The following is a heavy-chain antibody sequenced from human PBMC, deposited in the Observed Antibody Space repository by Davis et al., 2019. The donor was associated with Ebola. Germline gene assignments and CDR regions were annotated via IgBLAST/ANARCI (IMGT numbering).Heavy chain of an antibody. CDR1: GGTFSSYA. J-gene: IGHJ5*02. Sequence: SVKVFCKASGGTFSSYAISWVRQAPGQGLEWMGGIIPIFGTANYAQKFQGRVTITADESTSTAYMELSSLRSEDTAVYYCARAGIAARGWFDPWGQGTLVTVSS. V-gene: IGHV1-69*13. CDR2: IIPIFGTA. CDR3: ARAGIAARGWFDP. D-gene: IGHD6-6*01.